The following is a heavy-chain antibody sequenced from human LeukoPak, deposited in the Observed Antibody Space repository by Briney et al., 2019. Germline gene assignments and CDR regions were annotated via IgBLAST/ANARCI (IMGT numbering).Heavy chain of an antibody. D-gene: IGHD3-3*01. J-gene: IGHJ6*02. CDR1: GYTFTGYY. CDR2: INPNSGGT. CDR3: ARGGNYDFWRGTPNLMDV. V-gene: IGHV1-2*02. Sequence: ASVKVSCKASGYTFTGYYMHWVRQAPGQGLEWMGWINPNSGGTNYAQKFQGRVTMTRDTSISTAYMELSRLRSDDTAVYYCARGGNYDFWRGTPNLMDVWGQGTTVTVSS.